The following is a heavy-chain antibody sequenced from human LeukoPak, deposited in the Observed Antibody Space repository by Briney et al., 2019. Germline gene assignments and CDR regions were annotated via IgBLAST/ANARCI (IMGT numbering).Heavy chain of an antibody. CDR1: GGSISSGSYY. J-gene: IGHJ4*02. CDR2: IYYSGST. Sequence: PSETLSLTCTVSGGSISSGSYYWSWIRQHPGKGLEWIGYIYYSGSTYYNPSLKSRVTISVDTSKNQFSLKLSSVTAADTAVYYCAREDWNALSAIDYWGQGTLVTVSS. CDR3: AREDWNALSAIDY. V-gene: IGHV4-31*03. D-gene: IGHD1-1*01.